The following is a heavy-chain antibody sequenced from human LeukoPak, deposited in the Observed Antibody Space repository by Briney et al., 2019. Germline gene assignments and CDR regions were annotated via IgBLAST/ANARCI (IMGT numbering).Heavy chain of an antibody. Sequence: SETLSLTCTVSGGSISSYYWSWIRQPAGKGLEWIGRIYTSGSINYNPSLKSRVTMSVDTSKNQFSLKLSSVTAADTAVYYCTGSSWSHDAFDIWDQGTMVTVSS. CDR2: IYTSGSI. V-gene: IGHV4-4*07. CDR3: TGSSWSHDAFDI. D-gene: IGHD6-13*01. J-gene: IGHJ3*02. CDR1: GGSISSYY.